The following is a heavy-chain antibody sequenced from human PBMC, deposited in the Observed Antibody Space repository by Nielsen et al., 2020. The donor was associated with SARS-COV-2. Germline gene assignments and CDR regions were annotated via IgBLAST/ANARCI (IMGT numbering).Heavy chain of an antibody. V-gene: IGHV4-31*02. J-gene: IGHJ4*02. D-gene: IGHD2-15*01. CDR3: ARDSNCSGGSCYQGFDY. CDR2: IYYSGST. Sequence: WIRQPPGQGLEWIGYIYYSGSTYYNPSLKSRVTISVDTSKNQFSLKLSSVTAADTAVYYCARDSNCSGGSCYQGFDYWGQGTLVTVSS.